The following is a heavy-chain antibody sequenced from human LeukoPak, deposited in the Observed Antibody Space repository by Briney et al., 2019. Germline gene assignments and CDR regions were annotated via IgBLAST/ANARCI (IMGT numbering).Heavy chain of an antibody. CDR2: ISYDGSNK. Sequence: GGSQRLSCAASGFTFSSYAMHWVRQAPGKGLEWVAVISYDGSNKYYADSVKGRFTISRDNSKNTLYLQMNSLRAEDTAVYYCARHSAEVEQWLVPAFDIWGQGTMVTVSS. D-gene: IGHD6-19*01. V-gene: IGHV3-30-3*01. CDR3: ARHSAEVEQWLVPAFDI. CDR1: GFTFSSYA. J-gene: IGHJ3*02.